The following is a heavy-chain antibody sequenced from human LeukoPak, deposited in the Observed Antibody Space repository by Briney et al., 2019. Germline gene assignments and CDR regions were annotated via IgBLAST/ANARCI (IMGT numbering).Heavy chain of an antibody. CDR1: GDSVSSNSVG. J-gene: IGHJ4*02. CDR3: ASGSNWAFGE. CDR2: TYYRSKWYS. Sequence: SQTLSLTCAISGDSVSSNSVGWHWIRQSPSRGLEWLGRTYYRSKWYSDYAVSVKSRITINPDTSQNQFSLQLNSVTPEDTAVYYCASGSNWAFGEWGQGTLVTVSS. V-gene: IGHV6-1*01. D-gene: IGHD7-27*01.